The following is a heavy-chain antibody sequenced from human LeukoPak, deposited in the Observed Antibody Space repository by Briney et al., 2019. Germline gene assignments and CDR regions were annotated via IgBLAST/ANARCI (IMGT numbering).Heavy chain of an antibody. CDR2: INPNSGGT. CDR1: GYTFTGYY. Sequence: ASVKVSCKASGYTFTGYYMHWVRQAPGQGLEWMGWINPNSGGTNHAQKFQGRVTMTRDTSISTAYMELSRLRSDGTAVYYCASLLWFGDLSLPWGQGTLVTVSS. D-gene: IGHD3-10*01. CDR3: ASLLWFGDLSLP. V-gene: IGHV1-2*02. J-gene: IGHJ4*02.